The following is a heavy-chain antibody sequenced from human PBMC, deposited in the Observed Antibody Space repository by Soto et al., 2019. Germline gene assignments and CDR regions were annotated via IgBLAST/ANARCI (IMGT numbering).Heavy chain of an antibody. J-gene: IGHJ6*02. CDR1: GYTFTSYG. Sequence: AASVKVSCKASGYTFTSYGISWVRQAPGQGLEWMGWISAYNGNTNYAQKLQGRVTMTTDTSTSTAYMELRSLRSDDTAVYYCARGSGSYGVGYYYGMDVWGQGTTVTVSS. CDR3: ARGSGSYGVGYYYGMDV. V-gene: IGHV1-18*04. CDR2: ISAYNGNT. D-gene: IGHD1-26*01.